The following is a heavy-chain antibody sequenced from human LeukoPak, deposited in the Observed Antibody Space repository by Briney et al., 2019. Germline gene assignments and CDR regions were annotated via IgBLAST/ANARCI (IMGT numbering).Heavy chain of an antibody. Sequence: GGSLRLSCAASGFTFSSYSMNWARQAPGKGLEWVSYISSSSSTIYYADSVKGRFTISRDNAKNSLYLQMNSLRAEDTAVYYCARDRAYDSSGWGQGTLVTVSS. CDR1: GFTFSSYS. V-gene: IGHV3-48*04. CDR3: ARDRAYDSSG. D-gene: IGHD3-22*01. J-gene: IGHJ4*02. CDR2: ISSSSSTI.